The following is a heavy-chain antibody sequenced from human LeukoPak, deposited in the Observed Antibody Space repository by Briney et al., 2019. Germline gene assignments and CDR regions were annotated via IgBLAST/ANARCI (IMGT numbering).Heavy chain of an antibody. J-gene: IGHJ6*02. CDR2: IYHSGST. V-gene: IGHV4-4*02. CDR3: AGRYSSGWYSYYYYYGMDV. Sequence: SETLSLTCAVSGGSISSSNWWSWVRQPPGKGLEWTGEIYHSGSTNYNPSLKSRVTISVDKSKNQYSLKLSSVTAADTAVYYCAGRYSSGWYSYYYYYGMDVWGQGTTVTVSS. CDR1: GGSISSSNW. D-gene: IGHD6-19*01.